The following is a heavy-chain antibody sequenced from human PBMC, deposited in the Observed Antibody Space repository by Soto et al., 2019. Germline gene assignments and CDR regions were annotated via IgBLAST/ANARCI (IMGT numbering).Heavy chain of an antibody. CDR1: GVSVSSGWFY. CDR3: ARGATVTKYDY. J-gene: IGHJ4*02. V-gene: IGHV4-61*01. Sequence: QVQLQESGPGLVKPSETLSLTCSVSGVSVSSGWFYWAWIRQPPGKGLEWIGFGSNSGTTNYKPSLKSRVTISVDTSRSQISLKVNSLTAADTAVYYCARGATVTKYDYWGQGTQVTVSS. D-gene: IGHD4-17*01. CDR2: GSNSGTT.